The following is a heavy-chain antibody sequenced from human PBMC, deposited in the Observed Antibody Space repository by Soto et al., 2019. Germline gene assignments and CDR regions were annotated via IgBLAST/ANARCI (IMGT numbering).Heavy chain of an antibody. J-gene: IGHJ4*02. CDR1: GYTFTLYV. D-gene: IGHD3-3*01. CDR2: ISAYNGNT. Sequence: GASVKVSGKASGYTFTLYVISLLLQAPVQVLKWRGSISAYNGNTHYAQKLQGRVTMTTDTSTSTAYMELRSLRSDDTAVYYCARDLIAPGYYDFWSGSLRRGSPFDYWGQGTLVTVSS. V-gene: IGHV1-18*01. CDR3: ARDLIAPGYYDFWSGSLRRGSPFDY.